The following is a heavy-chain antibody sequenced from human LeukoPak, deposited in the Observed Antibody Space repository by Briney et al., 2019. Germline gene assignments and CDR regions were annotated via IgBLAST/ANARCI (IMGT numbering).Heavy chain of an antibody. Sequence: GASVKVSCKASGYTFTSYGISWVRQAPGQGLEWMGWISAYNGNTNYAQKLQGRVTMTTDTSTSTAYMELRSLRSDDTAVYYCAREGGYSSSWYGRNYYYYGMDVWGQGTTVTVSS. CDR3: AREGGYSSSWYGRNYYYYGMDV. J-gene: IGHJ6*02. CDR2: ISAYNGNT. CDR1: GYTFTSYG. V-gene: IGHV1-18*01. D-gene: IGHD6-13*01.